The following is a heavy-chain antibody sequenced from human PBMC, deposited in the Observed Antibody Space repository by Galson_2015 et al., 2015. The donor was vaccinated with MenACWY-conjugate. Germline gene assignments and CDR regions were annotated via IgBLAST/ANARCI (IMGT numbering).Heavy chain of an antibody. V-gene: IGHV3-72*01. CDR2: SRDKASSYTT. CDR3: VSDRGSAWMACVEH. CDR1: GFTPSEYF. Sequence: SLRLSCAASGFTPSEYFMDWVRQAPGKGLEWVGRSRDKASSYTTEYAASVKGRFSISRDDSTNSLYLHMNSLKTEDTAVYYCVSDRGSAWMACVEHWGQRVLVSVAS. J-gene: IGHJ1*01. D-gene: IGHD5-24*01.